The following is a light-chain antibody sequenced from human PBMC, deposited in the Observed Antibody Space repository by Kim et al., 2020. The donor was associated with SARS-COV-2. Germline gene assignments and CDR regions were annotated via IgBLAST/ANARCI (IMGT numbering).Light chain of an antibody. CDR3: QQNNNAPYI. CDR1: QDFRSW. Sequence: DIQMTQSPSSLSASVGDRVTISCRASQDFRSWLSWYQQRPGQAPRLLIYAAYNLQTGVPSRFSGSGSGTDFTLTISSLQPEDFATYYCQQNNNAPYIFGEGTKLE. V-gene: IGKV1-12*01. J-gene: IGKJ2*01. CDR2: AAY.